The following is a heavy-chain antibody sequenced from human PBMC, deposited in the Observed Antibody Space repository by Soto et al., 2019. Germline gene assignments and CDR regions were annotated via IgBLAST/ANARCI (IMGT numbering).Heavy chain of an antibody. CDR1: GFTFSSYA. D-gene: IGHD2-15*01. CDR2: ISGSGGST. V-gene: IGHV3-23*01. J-gene: IGHJ3*02. CDR3: AKDVHFRMVVVAATPNHDAFDI. Sequence: EVQLLESGGGLVQPGGSLRLSCAASGFTFSSYAMSWVRQAPGKGLEWVSAISGSGGSTYYADSVKGRFTISRDNSKNTLYLQMNSLRAEDTAVYYCAKDVHFRMVVVAATPNHDAFDIWDQGTMVTVSS.